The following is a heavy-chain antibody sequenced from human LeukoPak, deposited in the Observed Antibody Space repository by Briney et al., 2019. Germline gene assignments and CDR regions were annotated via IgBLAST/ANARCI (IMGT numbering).Heavy chain of an antibody. D-gene: IGHD3-3*01. CDR3: ATVPRIWSGYYTSEYFQH. J-gene: IGHJ1*01. CDR2: FDPEDGET. V-gene: IGHV1-24*01. Sequence: GASVKVSCKVSGYTLTELSMHWARQAPGKGLEWMGGFDPEDGETIYAQKFQGRVTMTEDTSTDTAYMELSSLRSEDTAVYYCATVPRIWSGYYTSEYFQHWGQGTLVTVSS. CDR1: GYTLTELS.